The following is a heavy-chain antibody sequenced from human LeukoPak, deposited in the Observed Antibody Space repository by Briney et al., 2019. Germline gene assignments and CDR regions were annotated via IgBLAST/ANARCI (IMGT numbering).Heavy chain of an antibody. V-gene: IGHV4-39*01. CDR1: GGSISSSSYY. CDR3: AKSTPVEVDY. Sequence: PSETLSLTCTVSGGSISSSSYYWGWIRQPPGKGLEWIGSIYYSGSTYYNPSLKSRVTISVDTSKNQFSLQLSSVTAADTAVYYCAKSTPVEVDYWGQGALVTVSS. CDR2: IYYSGST. J-gene: IGHJ4*02.